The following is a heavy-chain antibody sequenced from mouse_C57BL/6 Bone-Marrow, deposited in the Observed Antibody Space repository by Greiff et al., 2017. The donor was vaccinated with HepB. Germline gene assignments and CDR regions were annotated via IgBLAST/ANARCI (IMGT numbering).Heavy chain of an antibody. V-gene: IGHV1-15*01. J-gene: IGHJ4*01. D-gene: IGHD2-12*01. CDR2: IDPETGGT. CDR3: TRLLGVLYYAMDY. Sequence: VQLQQSGAELVRPGASVTLSCKASGYTFTDYEMHWVKQTPVHGLEWIGAIDPETGGTAYNQKFKGKAILTADKSSRTAYMELSSLTSEDSAVYYCTRLLGVLYYAMDYWGQGTSVTVSS. CDR1: GYTFTDYE.